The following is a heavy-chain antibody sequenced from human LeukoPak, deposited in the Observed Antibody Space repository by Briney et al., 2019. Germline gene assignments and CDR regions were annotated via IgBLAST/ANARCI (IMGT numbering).Heavy chain of an antibody. V-gene: IGHV1-8*02. CDR1: GYTFTSYD. Sequence: ASVKVSCKASGYTFTSYDINWVRQATGQGLEWVGLMHPNSDNTAYAQKVQGRVTMTRNTAIGTAYMELSSLRSEDTAVYYCARGLLAAAGTSDAFDIWGQGTMVTVSS. J-gene: IGHJ3*02. CDR2: MHPNSDNT. CDR3: ARGLLAAAGTSDAFDI. D-gene: IGHD6-13*01.